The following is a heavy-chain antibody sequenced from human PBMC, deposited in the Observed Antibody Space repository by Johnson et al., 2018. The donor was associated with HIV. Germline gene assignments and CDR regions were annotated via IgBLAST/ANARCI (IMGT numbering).Heavy chain of an antibody. J-gene: IGHJ3*02. CDR2: IYSGGST. CDR1: GFTVSSNY. D-gene: IGHD6-19*01. Sequence: VQLVESGGGLVKPGGSLRLSCAASGFTVSSNYMSWVRQAPGKGLEWVSVIYSGGSTYYADSVKGRFTISRDNSKNTLYLQMNSLRAEDTAVYYCASFGLAVAADAFDIWGQGTMVTVSS. CDR3: ASFGLAVAADAFDI. V-gene: IGHV3-53*01.